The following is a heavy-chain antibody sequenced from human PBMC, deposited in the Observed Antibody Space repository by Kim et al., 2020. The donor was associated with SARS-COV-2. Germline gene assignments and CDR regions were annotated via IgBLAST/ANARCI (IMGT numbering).Heavy chain of an antibody. D-gene: IGHD6-6*01. Sequence: ANTGKGRFTISGDTAKTSRYLQMNSRRDEDTAVYYCARGPPLSSWGYFDYWGQGTLVTVSS. V-gene: IGHV3-48*02. CDR3: ARGPPLSSWGYFDY. J-gene: IGHJ4*02.